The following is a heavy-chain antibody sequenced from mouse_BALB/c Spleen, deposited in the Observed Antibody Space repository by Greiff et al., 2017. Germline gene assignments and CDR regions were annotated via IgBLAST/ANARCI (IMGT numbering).Heavy chain of an antibody. CDR1: GYTFTSYV. Sequence: EVKLMESGPELVKPGASVKMSCKASGYTFTSYVMHWVKQKPGQGLEWIGYINPYNDGTKYNEKFKGKATLTSDKSSSTAYMELSSLTSEDSAVYYCARCRGLRWCYFDDWGQGTTLTVSS. J-gene: IGHJ2*01. D-gene: IGHD1-1*02. CDR2: INPYNDGT. V-gene: IGHV1-14*01. CDR3: ARCRGLRWCYFDD.